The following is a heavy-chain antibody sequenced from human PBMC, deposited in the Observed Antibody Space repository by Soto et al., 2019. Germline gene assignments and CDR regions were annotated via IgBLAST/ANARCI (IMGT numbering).Heavy chain of an antibody. J-gene: IGHJ6*02. CDR2: MSVSGST. Sequence: EVQVLESGGGLVQPGVSLTLSCAASGFTCNSYAMTWVRQAPGKGLEWVSAMSVSGSTHYAASVKGRFTISRDNSKNTLYLQMNSLRAEHTAIYYCAKKVGPPGYSYGLYGMDVRCQGNTVTVSS. V-gene: IGHV3-23*01. CDR3: AKKVGPPGYSYGLYGMDV. CDR1: GFTCNSYA. D-gene: IGHD5-18*01.